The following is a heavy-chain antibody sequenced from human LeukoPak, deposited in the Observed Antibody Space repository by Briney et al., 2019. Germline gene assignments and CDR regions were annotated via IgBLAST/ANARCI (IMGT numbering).Heavy chain of an antibody. CDR1: GYTLTELS. CDR2: FDPEDGET. V-gene: IGHV1-24*01. D-gene: IGHD1-26*01. Sequence: ASVKVSCKVSGYTLTELSMHWVRQAPGKGLEWMGGFDPEDGETIYAQKFQGRVTMTRDTSISTAYMELSRLRSDDTAVYYCARGGSYRFDPWGQGTLVTVSS. J-gene: IGHJ5*02. CDR3: ARGGSYRFDP.